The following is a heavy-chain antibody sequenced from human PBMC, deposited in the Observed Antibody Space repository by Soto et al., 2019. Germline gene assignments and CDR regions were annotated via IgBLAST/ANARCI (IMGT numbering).Heavy chain of an antibody. CDR1: GGSIRPVNLD. Sequence: SETLSLTCTVSGGSIRPVNLDWSWIHQHPGKDLEWIGYIYYSGSTYYIPSLKSRVTISVDTSKNQFSLKLSSVTAADTAVYYCARGIMVRGVIIKAYYFDYWGQGTLGTVSS. V-gene: IGHV4-31*03. J-gene: IGHJ4*02. D-gene: IGHD3-10*01. CDR3: ARGIMVRGVIIKAYYFDY. CDR2: IYYSGST.